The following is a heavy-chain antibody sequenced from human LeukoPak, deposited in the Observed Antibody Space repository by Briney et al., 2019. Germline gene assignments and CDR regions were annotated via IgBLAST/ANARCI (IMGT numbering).Heavy chain of an antibody. V-gene: IGHV4-34*01. D-gene: IGHD3-3*01. Sequence: SETLSLTCAVYGGSFSGYYWSWIRQPPGKGLEWIGEINHSGSTNYNPSLKSRVTISVDTSKNQFSLKLSSVTAADAAVYYCARVGRFLEWLLSSSYYYYMDVWGKGTTVTVSS. CDR2: INHSGST. J-gene: IGHJ6*03. CDR1: GGSFSGYY. CDR3: ARVGRFLEWLLSSSYYYYMDV.